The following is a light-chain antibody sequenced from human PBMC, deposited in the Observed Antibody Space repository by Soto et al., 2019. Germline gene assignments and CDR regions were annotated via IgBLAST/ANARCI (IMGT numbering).Light chain of an antibody. CDR2: SNN. CDR3: AAWDDSLNGVV. Sequence: QSVLTQPPSASGTPGQRVTSSCSGSSSNIGSNTVNWYQQLPGTAPKLLIYSNNQRPSGVPDRFSGSKSGTSASLAISGLQSDDEADYYCAAWDDSLNGVVFGGGTKVTVL. J-gene: IGLJ2*01. V-gene: IGLV1-44*01. CDR1: SSNIGSNT.